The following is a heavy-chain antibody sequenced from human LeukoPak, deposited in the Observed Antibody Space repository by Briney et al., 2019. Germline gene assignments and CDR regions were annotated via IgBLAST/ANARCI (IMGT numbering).Heavy chain of an antibody. CDR1: GGSFSGYY. CDR3: ARGYYDSSGYQDAFDI. CDR2: INHSGST. V-gene: IGHV4-34*01. D-gene: IGHD3-22*01. Sequence: SETLSLTCAVYGGSFSGYYWNWLRQPPGKGLEWIGEINHSGSTNYNPSLKSRVTISVDTSKNQFSLKLNSVTAADTAVYYCARGYYDSSGYQDAFDIWGQGTMVTVSS. J-gene: IGHJ3*02.